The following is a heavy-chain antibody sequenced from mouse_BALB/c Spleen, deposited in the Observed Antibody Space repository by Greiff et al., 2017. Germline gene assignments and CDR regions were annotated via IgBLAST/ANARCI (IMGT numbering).Heavy chain of an antibody. CDR1: GYTFTSYW. D-gene: IGHD1-3*01. V-gene: IGHV1S132*01. Sequence: VQLQQSGAELVKPGASVKLSCKTSGYTFTSYWIQWVKQRPGQGLGWIGEIFPGTGTTYYNEKFKGKATLTIDTSSSTAYMQLSSLTSEDSAVYFCARRGVGDYWGQGTTLTVSS. J-gene: IGHJ2*01. CDR3: ARRGVGDY. CDR2: IFPGTGTT.